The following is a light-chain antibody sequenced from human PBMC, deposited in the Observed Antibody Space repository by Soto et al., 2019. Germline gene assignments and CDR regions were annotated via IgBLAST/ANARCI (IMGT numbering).Light chain of an antibody. CDR3: QQYSNRYT. J-gene: IGKJ2*01. CDR1: QSVSSS. CDR2: GAS. V-gene: IGKV3D-15*01. Sequence: EIVMTQSPATLSVSPGERATLSCWASQSVSSSLAWYQHKPGQAPRLLIYGASIRATGIPGRFSGSGSGTEFTLTISSLQSEDFAAYYCQQYSNRYTFGQGTKLEIK.